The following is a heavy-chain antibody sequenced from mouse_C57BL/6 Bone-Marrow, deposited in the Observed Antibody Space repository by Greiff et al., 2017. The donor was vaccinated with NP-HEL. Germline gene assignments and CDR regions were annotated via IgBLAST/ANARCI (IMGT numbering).Heavy chain of an antibody. CDR1: GYTFTDYE. CDR3: TRGVYYDYDGWFAY. J-gene: IGHJ3*01. CDR2: IDPETGGT. Sequence: VQVVESGAELVRPGASVTLSCKASGYTFTDYEMHWVKQTPVHGLEWIGAIDPETGGTAYNQKFKGKAILTADKSSSTAYMELRSLTSEDSAVYYCTRGVYYDYDGWFAYWGQGTLVTVSA. V-gene: IGHV1-15*01. D-gene: IGHD2-4*01.